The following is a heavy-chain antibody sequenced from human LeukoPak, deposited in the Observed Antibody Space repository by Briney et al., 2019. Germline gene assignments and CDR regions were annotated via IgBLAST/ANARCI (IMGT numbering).Heavy chain of an antibody. J-gene: IGHJ5*02. CDR1: GGSVSSSSYY. CDR2: IYYSGST. Sequence: SETLSLTCTVSGGSVSSSSYYWGWIRQPPGKGLEWIGSIYYSGSTYYNPSLKSRVTISVDTSKNQFSLKLSSVTAADTAVYYCARVNFYGSGNWFDPWGQGTLVTVSS. V-gene: IGHV4-39*07. CDR3: ARVNFYGSGNWFDP. D-gene: IGHD3-10*01.